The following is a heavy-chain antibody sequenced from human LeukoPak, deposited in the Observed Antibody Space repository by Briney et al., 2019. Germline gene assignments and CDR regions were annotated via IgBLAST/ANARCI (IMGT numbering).Heavy chain of an antibody. CDR1: GGSFSGYY. CDR3: ARVLRGYSYGGV. CDR2: INHSGST. J-gene: IGHJ4*02. D-gene: IGHD5-18*01. Sequence: SETLSLTCAVYGGSFSGYYWSWIRQPPGKGLEWVGEINHSGSTNYNPSLKSRVTISVDTSKNQFSLKLRSVTAADAAVYYCARVLRGYSYGGVWGQGTLVTVSS. V-gene: IGHV4-34*01.